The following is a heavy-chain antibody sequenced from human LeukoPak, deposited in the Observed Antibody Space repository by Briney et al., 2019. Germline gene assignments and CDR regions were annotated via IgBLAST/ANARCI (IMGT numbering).Heavy chain of an antibody. V-gene: IGHV4-61*02. CDR2: IYTSGST. D-gene: IGHD6-13*01. CDR3: ASRRSSSWYFSYFDY. Sequence: KTSETLSLTCTVSGGSISSGSYYWSWIRQPAGKGLEWIGRIYTSGSTKYNPSLKSRVTISVDTSKNQFSLKLSSVTAADTAVYYCASRRSSSWYFSYFDYWGQGTLVTVSS. J-gene: IGHJ4*02. CDR1: GGSISSGSYY.